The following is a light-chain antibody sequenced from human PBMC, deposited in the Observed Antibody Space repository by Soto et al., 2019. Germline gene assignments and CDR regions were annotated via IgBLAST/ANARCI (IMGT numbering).Light chain of an antibody. V-gene: IGLV2-14*01. J-gene: IGLJ2*01. Sequence: QSVLTQPASVSGSPGQSITIPCTGTSSDVGGYNYVSWYQQHPGKAPKLMIYEVSYRPSGVSNRFSASKSGNTASLTISGLQAEDEADYYCSSYTSSSTLVFGGGT. CDR1: SSDVGGYNY. CDR3: SSYTSSSTLV. CDR2: EVS.